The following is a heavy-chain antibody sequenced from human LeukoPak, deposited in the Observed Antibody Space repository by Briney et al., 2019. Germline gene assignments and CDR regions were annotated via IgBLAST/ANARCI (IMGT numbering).Heavy chain of an antibody. CDR3: AKDIARALLFDY. V-gene: IGHV3-43*02. D-gene: IGHD1-26*01. CDR2: ISGDGGST. Sequence: PGGSLRLSCAASGFTFDDYAMHWVRHAPGKGLEWVSLISGDGGSTYYADSVKGRFTISRDNSKNSLYLQMNSLRTEDTALYYCAKDIARALLFDYWGQGTLVTVSS. CDR1: GFTFDDYA. J-gene: IGHJ4*02.